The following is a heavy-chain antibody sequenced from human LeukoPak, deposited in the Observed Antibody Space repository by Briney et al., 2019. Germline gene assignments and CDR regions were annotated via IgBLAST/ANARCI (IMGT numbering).Heavy chain of an antibody. CDR2: INVSGGGT. D-gene: IGHD2-15*01. CDR3: SKGGVVHAFLI. V-gene: IGHV3-23*01. J-gene: IGHJ3*02. CDR1: GFTFSSYA. Sequence: GGSLRLSCAASGFTFSSYAMSWVRQGPGKGLEWVSAINVSGGGTYYADSVKGRFSISRDNSKNTLYLQMNSLRAEDTAVYYCSKGGVVHAFLIWGQGTMVTVSS.